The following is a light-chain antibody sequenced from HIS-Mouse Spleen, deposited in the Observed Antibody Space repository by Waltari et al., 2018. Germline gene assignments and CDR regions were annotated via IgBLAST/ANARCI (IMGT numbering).Light chain of an antibody. CDR2: EDS. Sequence: SHELTQPPSVSVSPGQTARTPRPGDALPQKYAYWYQQKSGQAPVLVIYEDSKRPSGIPERFSGSSSGTMATLTISGAQVEDEADYYCYSTDSSGNHRVFGGGTKLTVL. J-gene: IGLJ2*01. CDR3: YSTDSSGNHRV. CDR1: ALPQKY. V-gene: IGLV3-10*01.